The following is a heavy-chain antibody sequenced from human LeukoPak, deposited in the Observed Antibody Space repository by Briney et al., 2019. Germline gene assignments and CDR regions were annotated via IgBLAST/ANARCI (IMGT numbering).Heavy chain of an antibody. J-gene: IGHJ4*02. CDR2: ISYDGSND. V-gene: IGHV3-30-3*01. CDR3: ATNGPGIAVAGYVDY. D-gene: IGHD6-19*01. CDR1: GFTFSGYA. Sequence: PGRSLRLSCAASGFTFSGYAMHWVRQAPGKGLEWVAVISYDGSNDYYADSVKGRFTISRDNSKNTLYLQMNSLRAEGTAVYYCATNGPGIAVAGYVDYWGQGTLVTVSS.